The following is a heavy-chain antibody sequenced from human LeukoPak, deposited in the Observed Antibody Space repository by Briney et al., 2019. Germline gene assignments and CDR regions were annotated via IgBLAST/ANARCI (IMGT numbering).Heavy chain of an antibody. D-gene: IGHD3-10*01. CDR2: INPNSGGT. J-gene: IGHJ4*02. V-gene: IGHV1-2*02. Sequence: ASVRVSCKASGFTFTGYYMHWVRQAPGQGLEWMGGINPNSGGTNYAQKFQGRVTITRDTSITTAYMELTSPRSDDTAVYYCARDLFYSVSGTYYNVGRVFNYWGQGTLVTVSS. CDR1: GFTFTGYY. CDR3: ARDLFYSVSGTYYNVGRVFNY.